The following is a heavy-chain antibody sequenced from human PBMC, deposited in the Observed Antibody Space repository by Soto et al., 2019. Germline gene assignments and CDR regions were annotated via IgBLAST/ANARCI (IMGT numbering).Heavy chain of an antibody. CDR1: GGSISSSSYY. CDR3: ARGWDTAMVRHFDY. D-gene: IGHD5-18*01. CDR2: IYYSGST. J-gene: IGHJ4*02. Sequence: SETLSLTCTVSGGSISSSSYYWGWIRQPPGKGLEWIGSIYYSGSTYYHPSLKSRVTISVDTSKNQFSLKLSSVTAADTAVYYCARGWDTAMVRHFDYWGQGTLVTVSS. V-gene: IGHV4-39*01.